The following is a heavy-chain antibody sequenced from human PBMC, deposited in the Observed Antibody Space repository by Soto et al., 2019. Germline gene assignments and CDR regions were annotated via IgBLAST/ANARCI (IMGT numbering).Heavy chain of an antibody. D-gene: IGHD3-10*01. CDR3: ATTITMVRGVTFDDYYYYMDV. Sequence: GASVKVSCKASGYTFTSYDINWVRQATGQGLEWMGCLDPEDGETIYAQKFQGRVTMTEDTSTDTAYMELSSLRSEDTAVYYCATTITMVRGVTFDDYYYYMDVWGKGTTVTVSS. CDR1: GYTFTSYD. V-gene: IGHV1-24*01. CDR2: LDPEDGET. J-gene: IGHJ6*03.